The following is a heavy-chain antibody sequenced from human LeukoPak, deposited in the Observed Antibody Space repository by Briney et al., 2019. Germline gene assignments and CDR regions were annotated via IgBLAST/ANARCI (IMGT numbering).Heavy chain of an antibody. J-gene: IGHJ2*01. Sequence: ASVKVSCKASGYTFTSYYMHWVRQALGQGLEWMGMINPSGGSTSYAQKFQGRVTMTRDTSTSTVYMELSSLRSEDTAVYYCARVGVTVTNPWYFDLWGRGTLVTVSS. CDR2: INPSGGST. CDR1: GYTFTSYY. V-gene: IGHV1-46*01. CDR3: ARVGVTVTNPWYFDL. D-gene: IGHD4-17*01.